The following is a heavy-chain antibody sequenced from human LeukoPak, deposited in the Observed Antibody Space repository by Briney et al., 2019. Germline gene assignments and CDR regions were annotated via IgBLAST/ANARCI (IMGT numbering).Heavy chain of an antibody. Sequence: SETLSLTCTVSGGSISSSSYYWGWIRQPPGKGLEWIGSIYYSGSTYYNPSLKSRVTISVDTSKNQFSLKLSSVTAADTAVYYCAREASGGYYYDSSGYWAIAYWGQGTLVTVSS. CDR2: IYYSGST. D-gene: IGHD3-22*01. J-gene: IGHJ4*02. CDR3: AREASGGYYYDSSGYWAIAY. V-gene: IGHV4-39*07. CDR1: GGSISSSSYY.